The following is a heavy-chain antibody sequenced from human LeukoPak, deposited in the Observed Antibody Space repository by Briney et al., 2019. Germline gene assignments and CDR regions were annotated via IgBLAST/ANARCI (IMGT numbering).Heavy chain of an antibody. V-gene: IGHV3-30-3*01. CDR1: GFTFSSYA. J-gene: IGHJ4*02. Sequence: GGSLRLSCAASGFTFSSYAMSWVRQAPGKGLEWVAVISYDGSNKYYADSVKGRFTISRDNSKNTLYLQMNSLRAEDTAVYYCARDLPIVVVPAAIYDYWGQGTLVTVSS. D-gene: IGHD2-2*01. CDR2: ISYDGSNK. CDR3: ARDLPIVVVPAAIYDY.